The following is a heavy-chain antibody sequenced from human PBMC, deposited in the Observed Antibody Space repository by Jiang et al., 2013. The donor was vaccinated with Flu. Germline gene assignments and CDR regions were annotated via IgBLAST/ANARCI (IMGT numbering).Heavy chain of an antibody. CDR1: GDLIAGTYYY. J-gene: IGHJ3*02. CDR2: IYSTGIT. V-gene: IGHV4-39*02. CDR3: ARVKSYSDYWSGYIYHDAFDI. D-gene: IGHD3-3*01. Sequence: TLSLTCTVAGDLIAGTYYYWGWVRQSPGMGLEWIGSIYSTGITYYNPSLQSRVTTSVDRSKNQFSLHLTSVTAADTALYYCARVKSYSDYWSGYIYHDAFDIWGQGKRVSVSS.